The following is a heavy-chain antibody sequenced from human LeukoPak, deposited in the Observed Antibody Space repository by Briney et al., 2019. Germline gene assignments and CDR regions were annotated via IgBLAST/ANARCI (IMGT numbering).Heavy chain of an antibody. J-gene: IGHJ4*02. D-gene: IGHD2-2*01. CDR3: AKDLSPPVVPAELDY. CDR1: GFTFSSYG. CDR2: IRYDGSNK. V-gene: IGHV3-30*02. Sequence: GSLRLSCAASGFTFSSYGMHWVRQAPGKGLEWVAFIRYDGSNKYYADSVKGRFTISRDNSKNTLYLQMNSLRAEDTAVYYCAKDLSPPVVPAELDYWGQGTLIPVSS.